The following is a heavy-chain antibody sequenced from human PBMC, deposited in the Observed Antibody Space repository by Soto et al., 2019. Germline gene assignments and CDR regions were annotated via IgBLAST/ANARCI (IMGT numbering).Heavy chain of an antibody. D-gene: IGHD2-15*01. CDR1: GYTFTSYD. CDR3: ATVAAKG. J-gene: IGHJ4*02. Sequence: QVQLVQSGAEVKKPGASVKVSGKASGYTFTSYDINWVRQATGQGLEWMGWMNPNSGNTGYARKFQGRVTMTRHTSRCTAYMELSSLRSEDTAVYYCATVAAKGWGPGTLVTVSS. V-gene: IGHV1-8*01. CDR2: MNPNSGNT.